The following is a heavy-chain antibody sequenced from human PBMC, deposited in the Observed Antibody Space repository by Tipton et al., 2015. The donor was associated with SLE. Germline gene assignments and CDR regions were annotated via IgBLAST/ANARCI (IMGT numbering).Heavy chain of an antibody. CDR2: IDHRGTT. D-gene: IGHD1-26*01. J-gene: IGHJ4*02. CDR1: GGSISSSGYY. V-gene: IGHV4-39*07. CDR3: ARTSGNFPFDY. Sequence: TLSLTCSVSGGSISSSGYYWGWVRQPPGKGLEWIGSIDHRGTTYYNYDPSLISRVTISADTSKNHFFLKLSSVTAADTAVYYCARTSGNFPFDYWGQGTLATVSS.